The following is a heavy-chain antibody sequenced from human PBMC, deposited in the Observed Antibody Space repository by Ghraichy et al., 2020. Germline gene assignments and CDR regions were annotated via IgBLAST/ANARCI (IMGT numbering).Heavy chain of an antibody. CDR3: ARDTVASPRAYNGMDV. J-gene: IGHJ6*02. V-gene: IGHV4-59*13. CDR1: GDSLSDYY. D-gene: IGHD2-2*01. Sequence: GSLRLSCTVSGDSLSDYYWSWIRQPPGKGLEWIAYIHSSGMTNYNSSLKSRVTISVDTSKNQFSLKVRSVTAADTAVYYCARDTVASPRAYNGMDVWGQGTTVTVSS. CDR2: IHSSGMT.